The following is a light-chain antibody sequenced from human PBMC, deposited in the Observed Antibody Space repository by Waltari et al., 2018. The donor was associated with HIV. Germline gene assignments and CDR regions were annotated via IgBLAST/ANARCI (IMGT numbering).Light chain of an antibody. V-gene: IGLV2-8*01. CDR3: SSYAGSNNLEV. J-gene: IGLJ1*01. Sequence: QSALTQAPSASGSPGQSVTISCTATSSDVGGYNYVSWYQQHPGKAPKPMIYEVSQRPSGVPDRCSGSRSGNTASLTVSGLQSEDEADYYCSSYAGSNNLEVFGTGTKVTVL. CDR2: EVS. CDR1: SSDVGGYNY.